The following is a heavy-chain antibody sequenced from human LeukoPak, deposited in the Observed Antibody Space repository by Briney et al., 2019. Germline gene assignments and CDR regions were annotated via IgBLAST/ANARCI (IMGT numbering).Heavy chain of an antibody. CDR2: IGTAGDT. J-gene: IGHJ4*02. Sequence: GGSLRLSCAASGFTFSSYDMHWVRQATGKGLEWVSAIGTAGDTYYPGSVKGRFTISRENAKNSLYLQMNSLRAGDTAVYYCAKDRNYVATLDYWGQGTLVTVSS. CDR1: GFTFSSYD. D-gene: IGHD3-10*02. CDR3: AKDRNYVATLDY. V-gene: IGHV3-13*04.